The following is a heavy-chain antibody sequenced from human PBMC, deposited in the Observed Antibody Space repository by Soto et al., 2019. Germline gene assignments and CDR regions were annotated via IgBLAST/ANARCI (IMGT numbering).Heavy chain of an antibody. Sequence: EVQLLESGGGLVQPGGSLRLSCVASGFTFSSYGMTWVRQAPGKGLEWVSFSSATGAGTYYADSVTGRFTISRDNSKNTLYLQMTSLRADDTAVYYCAKDRRAGGNYGFYSDFWGQGALVIVSS. D-gene: IGHD1-7*01. CDR1: GFTFSSYG. CDR3: AKDRRAGGNYGFYSDF. J-gene: IGHJ4*02. CDR2: SSATGAGT. V-gene: IGHV3-23*01.